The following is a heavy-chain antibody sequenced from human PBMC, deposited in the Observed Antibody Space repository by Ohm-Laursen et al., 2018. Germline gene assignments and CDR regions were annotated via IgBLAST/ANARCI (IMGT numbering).Heavy chain of an antibody. CDR1: GFTFSDHY. V-gene: IGHV3-72*01. CDR3: ARGGSGWYSY. CDR2: TRNKANSYTT. J-gene: IGHJ4*02. Sequence: SLRLSCTASGFTFSDHYMDWVRQAPGKGLEWVGRTRNKANSYTTEYAASVKGRFTISRDDSKNSLYLQMNSLKTEDTAVYYCARGGSGWYSYWGQGTLVTVSS. D-gene: IGHD6-19*01.